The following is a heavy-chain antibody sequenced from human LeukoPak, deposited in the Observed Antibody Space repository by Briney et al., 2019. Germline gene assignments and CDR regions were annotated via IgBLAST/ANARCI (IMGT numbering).Heavy chain of an antibody. J-gene: IGHJ5*02. V-gene: IGHV4-59*01. Sequence: SETLSLTCTVSGGSISPYYRTWIRQPPGKGLESIGYIYYTGSTNYSPSLKSRVTISLDTSRSQFSLKLSSVTAADTAVYYCARVPPPLDSFGADSWGQGTLVTVPS. D-gene: IGHD3-10*01. CDR2: IYYTGST. CDR1: GGSISPYY. CDR3: ARVPPPLDSFGADS.